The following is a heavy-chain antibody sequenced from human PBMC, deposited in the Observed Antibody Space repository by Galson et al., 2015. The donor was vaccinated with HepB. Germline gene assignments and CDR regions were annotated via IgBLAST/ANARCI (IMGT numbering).Heavy chain of an antibody. Sequence: SLRLSCAASGFTFDDYTMHWVRQAPGKGLEWVSLISWDGGSTYYADSVKGRFTISRDNSKNSLYLQMNSLRTEDTALYYCAKGRMATNLYGMDVWGQGTTVTVSS. V-gene: IGHV3-43*01. CDR1: GFTFDDYT. CDR2: ISWDGGST. CDR3: AKGRMATNLYGMDV. D-gene: IGHD5-24*01. J-gene: IGHJ6*02.